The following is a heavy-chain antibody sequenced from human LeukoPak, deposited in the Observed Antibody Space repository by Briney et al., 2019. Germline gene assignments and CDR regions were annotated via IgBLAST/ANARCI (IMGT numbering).Heavy chain of an antibody. J-gene: IGHJ4*02. Sequence: SETLSLTCAVSGGSISSGGYSWSWIRQPPGKGLEWIGNIYHSGSTYYNPSLQSRVTMSVDTSKNQFSLKLSSVTAVDTAVYYCARKENVYYYFDYWGQGTLVTVSS. CDR2: IYHSGST. CDR3: ARKENVYYYFDY. CDR1: GGSISSGGYS. D-gene: IGHD3-10*01. V-gene: IGHV4-30-2*01.